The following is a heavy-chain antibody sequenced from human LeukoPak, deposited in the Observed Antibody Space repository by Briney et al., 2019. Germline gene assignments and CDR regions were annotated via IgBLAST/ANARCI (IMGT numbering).Heavy chain of an antibody. CDR3: ARGLDAFDI. CDR2: IYSGGST. Sequence: GALRLSCAASGFTFSSYSMNWVRQAPGKGLEWVSVIYSGGSTYYADSVKGRFTISRDNSKNTLYLQMNSLRAEDTAVYYCARGLDAFDIWGQGTMVTVSS. J-gene: IGHJ3*02. V-gene: IGHV3-53*01. CDR1: GFTFSSYS.